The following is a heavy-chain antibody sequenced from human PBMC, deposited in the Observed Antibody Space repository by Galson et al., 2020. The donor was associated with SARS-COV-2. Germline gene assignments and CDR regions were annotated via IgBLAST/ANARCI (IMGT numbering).Heavy chain of an antibody. J-gene: IGHJ5*02. D-gene: IGHD2-2*01. CDR3: ATAPAVVVPAAISRDNWFDP. CDR2: FDPEDGET. Sequence: ASVKVSCKVSGYTLTELSMHWVRQAPGKGLEWMGGFDPEDGETIYAQKFQSRVTMTEDTSTDTAYMELSSLRSEDTAVYYCATAPAVVVPAAISRDNWFDPWGQGTLVTVSS. CDR1: GYTLTELS. V-gene: IGHV1-24*01.